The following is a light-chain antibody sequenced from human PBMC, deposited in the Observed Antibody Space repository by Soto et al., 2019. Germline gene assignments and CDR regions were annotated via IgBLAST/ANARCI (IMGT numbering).Light chain of an antibody. V-gene: IGKV3-15*01. Sequence: ERVMTQSPATLSVSPGERATLSCRTSQTVSNNLAWYQHKSGQAPRLLIYGASTRATGIPARFSGSGSGTEFTLTIRRLQSEDSATYYCHQYNNWPETFGQGTKVEIK. J-gene: IGKJ1*01. CDR2: GAS. CDR3: HQYNNWPET. CDR1: QTVSNN.